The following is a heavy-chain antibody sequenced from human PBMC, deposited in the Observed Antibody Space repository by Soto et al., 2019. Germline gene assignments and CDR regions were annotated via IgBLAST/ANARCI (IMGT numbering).Heavy chain of an antibody. V-gene: IGHV4-34*01. D-gene: IGHD1-7*01. J-gene: IGHJ5*02. CDR2: INHSGST. CDR1: GGSFRGYY. Sequence: PSETLSLTFAVYGGSFRGYYWSWIRQPPGKGLEWIGEINHSGSTNYNPSLKSRVTISVDTSKNQFSLKLSSVTAADTAVYFCATRITGTNEDWFDPWGQGTLVTVSS. CDR3: ATRITGTNEDWFDP.